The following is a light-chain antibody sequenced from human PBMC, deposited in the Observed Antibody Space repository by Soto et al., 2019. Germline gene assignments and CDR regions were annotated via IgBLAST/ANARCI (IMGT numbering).Light chain of an antibody. CDR2: PAS. V-gene: IGKV1D-12*01. CDR1: QGISRS. J-gene: IGKJ5*01. CDR3: QQADTFPIT. Sequence: DIQMTQSPSSVSASVGDRVTITCQASQGISRSLAWYQQKPGKAPKLLIYPASSLQSGVPSRFSGSGFGTDFTLTISSLQPEDFATYYCQQADTFPITFGQGTRLEIK.